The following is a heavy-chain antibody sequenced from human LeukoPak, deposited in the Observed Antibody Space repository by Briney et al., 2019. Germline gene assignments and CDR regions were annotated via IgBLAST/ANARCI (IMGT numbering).Heavy chain of an antibody. CDR1: GFTVSNNY. J-gene: IGHJ6*03. Sequence: GSLRLSCAASGFTVSNNYMSWVRQAPGKGLEWVSVTYSGGTTYYADSVKGRFTISGDNSKNTLYVQMNSLRAEDTAVYYCARVSGEIVAVPGGVQYYYYYYMDVWGKGTTVTVS. V-gene: IGHV3-53*01. CDR3: ARVSGEIVAVPGGVQYYYYYYMDV. CDR2: TYSGGTT. D-gene: IGHD2-2*01.